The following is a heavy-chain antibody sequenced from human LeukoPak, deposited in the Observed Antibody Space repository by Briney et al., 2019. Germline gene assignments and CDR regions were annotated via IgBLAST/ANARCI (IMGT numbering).Heavy chain of an antibody. V-gene: IGHV1-8*01. CDR3: AVGYCSGGSCYFGVQPYYYYYGMDV. J-gene: IGHJ6*02. CDR1: GYTFTSYD. CDR2: MNPNSGNT. Sequence: GASVKVSCKASGYTFTSYDINWVRQATGQGLEWMGWMNPNSGNTGYAQKFQGRVTMTRNTSISTAYMELSSLRSEDTAVYYCAVGYCSGGSCYFGVQPYYYYYGMDVWGQGTTVTVSS. D-gene: IGHD2-15*01.